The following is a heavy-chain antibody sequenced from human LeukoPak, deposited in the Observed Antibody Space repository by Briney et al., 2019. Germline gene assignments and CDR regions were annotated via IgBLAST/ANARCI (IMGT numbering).Heavy chain of an antibody. V-gene: IGHV4-59*01. CDR3: AREGSGWAIDY. D-gene: IGHD6-19*01. Sequence: SETLSLTCTVSGGSISSYYWSWIRQPPGKGLEWIGYIYYSGSTNYNPSLKSRVTISVNTSKNQFSLKLSSVTAADTAVYYCAREGSGWAIDYWGQGTLVTVSS. J-gene: IGHJ4*02. CDR2: IYYSGST. CDR1: GGSISSYY.